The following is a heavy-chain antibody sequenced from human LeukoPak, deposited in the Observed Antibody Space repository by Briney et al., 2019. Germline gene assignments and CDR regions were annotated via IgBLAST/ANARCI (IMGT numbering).Heavy chain of an antibody. CDR3: ARDPNELKLLGWFDP. J-gene: IGHJ5*02. D-gene: IGHD2-15*01. CDR2: IIPIFGTA. Sequence: SVKVSCKAPGGTFSSYAISWVRQAPGQGLEWMGGIIPIFGTANYAQKFQGRVTITADESTSTAYMELSSLRSEDTAVYYCARDPNELKLLGWFDPWGQGTLVTVSS. CDR1: GGTFSSYA. V-gene: IGHV1-69*01.